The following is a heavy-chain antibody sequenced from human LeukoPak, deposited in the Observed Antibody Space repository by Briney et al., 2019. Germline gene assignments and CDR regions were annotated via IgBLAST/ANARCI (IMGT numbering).Heavy chain of an antibody. CDR2: IYYSGST. J-gene: IGHJ5*02. Sequence: PSETLSLTCTASGGSISSHYWSWIRQPPGKGLEWIGYIYYSGSTNYNPSLKSRVTISVDTSKNQFSLKLSSVTAADTAVYYCAKLGYCSGGSCYRPGWFDPWGQGTLVTVSS. D-gene: IGHD2-15*01. CDR3: AKLGYCSGGSCYRPGWFDP. V-gene: IGHV4-59*11. CDR1: GGSISSHY.